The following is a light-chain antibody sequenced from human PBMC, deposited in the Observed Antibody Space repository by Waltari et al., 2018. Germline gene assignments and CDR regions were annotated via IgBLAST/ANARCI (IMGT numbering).Light chain of an antibody. V-gene: IGKV1-5*03. CDR3: QYYNNYELT. Sequence: DIQMTQSPSTPSASVGVRVTITCRASQRMTNWLAWYQQKPGMAPKLLIYGVSTLESGVPSRFSGSGSGAEFTLTISSLQPDDFATYYCQYYNNYELTFGGGTKVEIK. CDR1: QRMTNW. J-gene: IGKJ4*01. CDR2: GVS.